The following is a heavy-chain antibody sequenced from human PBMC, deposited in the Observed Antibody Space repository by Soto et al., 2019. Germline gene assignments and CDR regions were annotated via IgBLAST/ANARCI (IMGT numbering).Heavy chain of an antibody. D-gene: IGHD6-6*01. CDR3: ARCGSSHWFDP. CDR2: ISSSSSYI. CDR1: GFTFSSYS. J-gene: IGHJ5*02. V-gene: IGHV3-21*01. Sequence: EVQLVESGGGLVKPGGSLRLSCAASGFTFSSYSMNWVRQAPGKGLEWVSSISSSSSYIYYADSVKGRFTISRDNAKNSLSLQMNSLRAEYTAVYYCARCGSSHWFDPWGQGTLVTVSS.